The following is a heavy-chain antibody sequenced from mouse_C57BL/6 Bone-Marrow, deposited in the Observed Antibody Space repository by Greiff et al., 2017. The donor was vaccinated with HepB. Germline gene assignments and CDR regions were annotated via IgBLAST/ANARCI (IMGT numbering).Heavy chain of an antibody. D-gene: IGHD1-1*01. J-gene: IGHJ1*03. CDR1: GYAFSSSW. CDR2: IYPGDGDT. CDR3: ARDYDGSRRYFGV. V-gene: IGHV1-82*01. Sequence: VKLQESGPELVKPGASVKISCKASGYAFSSSWMNWVKQRPGKGLEWIGRIYPGDGDTNYNGKFKGKATLTADKSSSTAYMQLSSLTSEDSAVYFCARDYDGSRRYFGVWGTGTTVTVAS.